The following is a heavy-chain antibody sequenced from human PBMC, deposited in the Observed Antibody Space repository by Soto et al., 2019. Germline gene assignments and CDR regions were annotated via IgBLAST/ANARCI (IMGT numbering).Heavy chain of an antibody. CDR1: GFTFSSYA. D-gene: IGHD3-3*01. V-gene: IGHV3-23*01. Sequence: GGSLRLSCAASGFTFSSYAMSWVRQAPGKGLEWVSAISGSGGSTYYADSVKGRFTISRDNSKNTLYLQMNSLRAEDTAVYYCSKTIRFLEWLSQSGMYYFDDWGQGTLVTVSS. CDR2: ISGSGGST. CDR3: SKTIRFLEWLSQSGMYYFDD. J-gene: IGHJ4*02.